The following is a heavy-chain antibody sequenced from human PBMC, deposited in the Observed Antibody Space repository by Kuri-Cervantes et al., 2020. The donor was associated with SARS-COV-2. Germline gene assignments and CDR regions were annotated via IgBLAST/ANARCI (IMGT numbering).Heavy chain of an antibody. Sequence: GESLKISCAASGFTFSSYAMSWVRQAPGKGLEWVSAISGSGGSTYYADSVKGRFTISRDNSKNTLYLQMNSLRAEDTAVYYCASSGWDYYVSSGYYYYYYGMDVWGQGTTVTVSS. J-gene: IGHJ6*02. D-gene: IGHD3-22*01. V-gene: IGHV3-23*01. CDR1: GFTFSSYA. CDR3: ASSGWDYYVSSGYYYYYYGMDV. CDR2: ISGSGGST.